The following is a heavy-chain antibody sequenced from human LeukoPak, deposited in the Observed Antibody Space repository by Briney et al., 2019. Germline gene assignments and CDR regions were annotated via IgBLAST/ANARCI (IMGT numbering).Heavy chain of an antibody. J-gene: IGHJ4*02. Sequence: PSETLSLTCAVSGGSISSNNWWGWVRQPPGKGLEWIGEINHSGSTNYNPSLKSRVTISVDTSKNQFSLKLSSVTAADTAVYYCASKALYYYDSSGYYRNWGQGTLVTVSS. V-gene: IGHV4-4*02. CDR1: GGSISSNNW. D-gene: IGHD3-22*01. CDR3: ASKALYYYDSSGYYRN. CDR2: INHSGST.